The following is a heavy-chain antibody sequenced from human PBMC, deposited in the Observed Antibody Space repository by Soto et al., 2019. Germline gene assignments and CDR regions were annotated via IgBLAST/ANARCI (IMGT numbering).Heavy chain of an antibody. Sequence: QLQLQESGSGLVKPLETLSLTCAVSGGSISSTSHAWSWIRQPQGKGLEWIGYSYYSGSTYVNPSLKSRVSISVDTSKNQLSLMMWSVTAADTAVYYCSRAPWGTRYGMDVWGQGTTVTVSS. CDR2: SYYSGST. J-gene: IGHJ6*02. V-gene: IGHV4-30-2*01. CDR3: SRAPWGTRYGMDV. D-gene: IGHD7-27*01. CDR1: GGSISSTSHA.